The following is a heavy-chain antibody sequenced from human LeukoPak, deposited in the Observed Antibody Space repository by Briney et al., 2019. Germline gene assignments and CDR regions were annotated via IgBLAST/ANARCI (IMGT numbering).Heavy chain of an antibody. J-gene: IGHJ4*02. Sequence: GSLRLSCAASGFTFSSDSMNWVRPAPGKGLWWVSSISSSSSYIYYADSVKGRFTISRDNAKNSLYLQMNSLRAEDTAVYYCARAVDTAMVCFDYWGQGTLVTVSS. CDR2: ISSSSSYI. CDR1: GFTFSSDS. CDR3: ARAVDTAMVCFDY. V-gene: IGHV3-21*01. D-gene: IGHD5-18*01.